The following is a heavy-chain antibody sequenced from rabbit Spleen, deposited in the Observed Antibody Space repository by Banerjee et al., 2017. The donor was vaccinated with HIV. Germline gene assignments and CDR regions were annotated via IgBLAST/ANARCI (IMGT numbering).Heavy chain of an antibody. D-gene: IGHD1-1*01. CDR3: ARDTSSSFSSYGMDL. CDR2: IEAGSSGFT. V-gene: IGHV1S45*01. J-gene: IGHJ6*01. Sequence: QEQLKETGGGLVQPGGSLTLTCIASGVSFSVSSYMCWVRQAPGKGLEWIACIEAGSSGFTYFANWAKGRFTISMTSSTTVTLQMTSLTAADMATYFCARDTSSSFSSYGMDLWGPGTLVTVS. CDR1: GVSFSVSSY.